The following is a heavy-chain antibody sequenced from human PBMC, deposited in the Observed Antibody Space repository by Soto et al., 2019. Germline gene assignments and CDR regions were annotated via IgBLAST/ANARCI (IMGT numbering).Heavy chain of an antibody. CDR3: AREGYYSGSGTYSPPRYYGMDV. J-gene: IGHJ6*02. D-gene: IGHD3-10*01. CDR1: GYTFSSYG. CDR2: ISDYNGNT. V-gene: IGHV1-18*01. Sequence: QVQLVQSGAEVKRAGASVKVSCKASGYTFSSYGLSWVRQAPGQGLEWMGWISDYNGNTHYAQKFQGRVIMTTDTATRTAYMGLRSPGSGDTAVDFCAREGYYSGSGTYSPPRYYGMDVWGQGTTVTVSS.